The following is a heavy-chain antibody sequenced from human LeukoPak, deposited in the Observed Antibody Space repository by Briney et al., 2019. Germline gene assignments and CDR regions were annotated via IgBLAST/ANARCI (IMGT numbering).Heavy chain of an antibody. J-gene: IGHJ4*02. CDR3: ARVGNYHGFY. CDR2: IYYSGST. D-gene: IGHD3-10*01. CDR1: GGSTSRGAYF. Sequence: SQTLSLTCTVSGGSTSRGAYFWTWIRQHPGKGLELIGYIYYSGSTYYNPSLKSRLTISVDTSENQFSLRLSSVTAADTAVYYCARVGNYHGFYWGQGTLVTVSS. V-gene: IGHV4-31*03.